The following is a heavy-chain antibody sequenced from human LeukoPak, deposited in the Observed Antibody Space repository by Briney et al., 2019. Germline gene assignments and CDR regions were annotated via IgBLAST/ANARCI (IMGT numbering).Heavy chain of an antibody. D-gene: IGHD6-19*01. Sequence: SETLSLTCTVYGGSFSGYYWSWIRQPPGKGLEWIGEINHSGSTNYNPSLKSRVTISVDTSKNQFSLKLSSVTAADTAVYYCARGGRRAVAGTGIDYWGQGTLVTVSS. J-gene: IGHJ4*02. CDR1: GGSFSGYY. CDR2: INHSGST. V-gene: IGHV4-34*01. CDR3: ARGGRRAVAGTGIDY.